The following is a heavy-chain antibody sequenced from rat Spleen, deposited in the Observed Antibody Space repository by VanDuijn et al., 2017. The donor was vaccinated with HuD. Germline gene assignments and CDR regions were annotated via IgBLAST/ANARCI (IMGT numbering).Heavy chain of an antibody. CDR2: ISSGGST. CDR3: ARYLTTTGVMDA. D-gene: IGHD1-10*01. CDR1: GFSLTSYT. V-gene: IGHV2-6*01. Sequence: QVQLKESGPGLVQPSQTLSLTCSVSGFSLTSYTVSWVRQPPGKGLEWIAAISSGGSTYYNSALKSRLSISRDTSKSQVFLKMNSLQTEDTAMYFCARYLTTTGVMDAWGQGASVPVSS. J-gene: IGHJ4*01.